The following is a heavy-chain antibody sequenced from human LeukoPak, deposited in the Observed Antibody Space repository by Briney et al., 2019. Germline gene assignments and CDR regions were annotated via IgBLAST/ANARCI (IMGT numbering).Heavy chain of an antibody. D-gene: IGHD3-16*02. CDR2: INPSGGST. CDR3: ARLGDYVWGSYRDY. V-gene: IGHV1-46*01. J-gene: IGHJ4*02. Sequence: ASVKVSCKASGGTFSSYAISWVRQAPGQGLEWMGIINPSGGSTSYAQKFQGRVTMTRDMSTSTVYMELSSLRSEDTAVYYCARLGDYVWGSYRDYWGQGTLVTVSS. CDR1: GGTFSSYA.